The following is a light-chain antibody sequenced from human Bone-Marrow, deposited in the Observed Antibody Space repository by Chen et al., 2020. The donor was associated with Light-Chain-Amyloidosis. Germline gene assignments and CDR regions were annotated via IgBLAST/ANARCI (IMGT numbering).Light chain of an antibody. J-gene: IGKJ5*01. CDR3: QQRRET. Sequence: EIVLTQSPATLSLSPGERATLFCRASQSVSRYLAWYQQKPGQAPRLLIYDTSNRVTGIPTRFSASGSGTDFTLTISRLEPEDFAVYYCQQRRETFGQGTRLEI. CDR1: QSVSRY. CDR2: DTS. V-gene: IGKV3-11*01.